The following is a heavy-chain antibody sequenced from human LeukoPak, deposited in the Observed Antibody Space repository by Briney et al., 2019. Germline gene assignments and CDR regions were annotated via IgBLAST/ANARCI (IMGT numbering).Heavy chain of an antibody. CDR2: MNPNSGNT. D-gene: IGHD3-22*01. CDR1: GYTFTSYD. J-gene: IGHJ6*03. Sequence: ASVKVSCKASGYTFTSYDINWVRQATGQWLEWMGWMNPNSGNTGYAQKFQGRVTMNRNTTISTAYMELSSLRSEATAVYYCARGRSQVKGDYYYYYMDVWGKGTTVTVSS. CDR3: ARGRSQVKGDYYYYYMDV. V-gene: IGHV1-8*01.